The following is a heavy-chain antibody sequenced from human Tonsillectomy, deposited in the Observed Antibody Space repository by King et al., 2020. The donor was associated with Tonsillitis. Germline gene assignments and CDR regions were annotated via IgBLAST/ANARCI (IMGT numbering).Heavy chain of an antibody. J-gene: IGHJ6*02. Sequence: VQLVESGGGLVQPGGSLRLACEASGFTFSGYWMTWVRQAPGKGLEWVANIKRDGSDKRYVDSVKGRYTISRDNAKNSLYLQMTSLRAEDTAVYYCARDNPRYSGQLYYYSMDVWGQGTTVTVSS. CDR3: ARDNPRYSGQLYYYSMDV. CDR2: IKRDGSDK. CDR1: GFTFSGYW. V-gene: IGHV3-7*03. D-gene: IGHD3-9*01.